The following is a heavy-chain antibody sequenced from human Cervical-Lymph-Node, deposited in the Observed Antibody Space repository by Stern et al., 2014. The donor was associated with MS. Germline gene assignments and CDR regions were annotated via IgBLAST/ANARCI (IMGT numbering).Heavy chain of an antibody. V-gene: IGHV3-21*01. CDR3: ARDPPWLKWFDS. Sequence: EMQLVESGGGLVQPGGSLRLSCAASGFTFNTYNMNWVRQAPGKGLEWVSSISTTSGYITYADSVKGRFTISRDNAQNSLYLQMNSLRAEDTAVYYCARDPPWLKWFDSWGQGTLVTVSS. J-gene: IGHJ5*01. D-gene: IGHD3-22*01. CDR1: GFTFNTYN. CDR2: ISTTSGYI.